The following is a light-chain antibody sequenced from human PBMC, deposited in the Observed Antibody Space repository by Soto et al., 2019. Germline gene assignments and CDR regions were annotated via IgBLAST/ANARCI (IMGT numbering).Light chain of an antibody. CDR1: QNILSN. CDR3: QQRSNWQGLT. CDR2: DAS. V-gene: IGKV3D-11*02. Sequence: EIVMTQSPATLSVSPGERATLSCRASQNILSNLAWYQQKPGQAPRLLIYDASNRATGIPARFSGSGSGTDFTLTISSLEPEDFAVYYCQQRSNWQGLTFGGGTKVEIK. J-gene: IGKJ4*01.